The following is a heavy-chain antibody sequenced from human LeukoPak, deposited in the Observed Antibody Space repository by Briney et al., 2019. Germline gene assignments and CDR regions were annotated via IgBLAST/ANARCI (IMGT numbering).Heavy chain of an antibody. J-gene: IGHJ3*02. CDR2: IYSGATT. D-gene: IGHD6-6*01. Sequence: PRGSLRLSCAPSGFTVSSNYMSWVRQAPGKGLESVSVIYSGATTYYADSVKGRFTISRDNSKNTLYLQMNSLRAEDTAVYYCARVTPSDAFDIWGQGTMVTVSS. V-gene: IGHV3-53*01. CDR3: ARVTPSDAFDI. CDR1: GFTVSSNY.